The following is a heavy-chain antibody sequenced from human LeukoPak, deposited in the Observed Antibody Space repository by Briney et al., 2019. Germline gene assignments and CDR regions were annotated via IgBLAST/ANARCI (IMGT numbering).Heavy chain of an antibody. CDR2: IWCAGSKQ. D-gene: IGHD3-22*01. Sequence: GGSLSLSQALCRFTFSSYGMHSVRQARGRGLGWEAFIWCAGSKQYYADSVKGRFTIARDNSKNTLYLQMNSLRAEDTAVYYCAKDLALYYYDSSGPDYWGQGTLVTVSS. V-gene: IGHV3-30*02. CDR1: RFTFSSYG. J-gene: IGHJ4*02. CDR3: AKDLALYYYDSSGPDY.